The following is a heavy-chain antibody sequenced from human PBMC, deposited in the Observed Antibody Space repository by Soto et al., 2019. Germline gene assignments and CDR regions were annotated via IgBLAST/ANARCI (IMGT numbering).Heavy chain of an antibody. CDR1: GYTFTSYG. Sequence: ASVKVPCKASGYTFTSYGISWVRQAPGQGLEWMGWISAYNGNTNYAQKLQGRVTMTTDTSTSTAYMELRSLRSDDTAVYYCARGGDYVWGSSRDKHYYYYYGIDVWGKGTKLTV. D-gene: IGHD3-16*02. V-gene: IGHV1-18*01. J-gene: IGHJ6*04. CDR2: ISAYNGNT. CDR3: ARGGDYVWGSSRDKHYYYYYGIDV.